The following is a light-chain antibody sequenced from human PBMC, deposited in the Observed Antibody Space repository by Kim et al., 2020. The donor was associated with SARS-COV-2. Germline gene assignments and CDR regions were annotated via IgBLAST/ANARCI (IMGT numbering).Light chain of an antibody. CDR2: GKN. Sequence: LAQTVRITCQGDSLRSYYASWYQQKPGQAPVLVIYGKNNRPSGIPDRFSGSSSGNTASLTITGAQAEEEADYYCNSRDSSGNHLVFGGGTQLTVL. J-gene: IGLJ2*01. CDR1: SLRSYY. CDR3: NSRDSSGNHLV. V-gene: IGLV3-19*01.